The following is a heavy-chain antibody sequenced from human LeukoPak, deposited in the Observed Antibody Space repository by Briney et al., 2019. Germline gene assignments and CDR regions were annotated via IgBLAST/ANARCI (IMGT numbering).Heavy chain of an antibody. D-gene: IGHD3-10*01. CDR2: INHSGST. Sequence: SETLSLTCAVYGGSFSGYYWSWIRQPPRKGLEWIGEINHSGSTNYNPSLKSRVTISVDTPKNQFSLKLSSVTAADMAVYYCASPNGVSIDYWGQGILVTVSS. CDR1: GGSFSGYY. J-gene: IGHJ4*02. V-gene: IGHV4-34*01. CDR3: ASPNGVSIDY.